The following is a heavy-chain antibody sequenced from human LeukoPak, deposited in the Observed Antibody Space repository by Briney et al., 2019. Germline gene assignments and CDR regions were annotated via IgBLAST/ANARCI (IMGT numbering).Heavy chain of an antibody. J-gene: IGHJ4*02. CDR1: GFTFSSYA. Sequence: SGGSLRLSCAASGFTFSSYAMSWVRQAPGKGLEWVSAISGSGGSTYYADSVKGRFTISRDNSKNTLYLQMNSLRAEDTAVYYCAKDQGGYYDSSGPNYFDYWGQGTLVTVSS. V-gene: IGHV3-23*01. CDR3: AKDQGGYYDSSGPNYFDY. CDR2: ISGSGGST. D-gene: IGHD3-22*01.